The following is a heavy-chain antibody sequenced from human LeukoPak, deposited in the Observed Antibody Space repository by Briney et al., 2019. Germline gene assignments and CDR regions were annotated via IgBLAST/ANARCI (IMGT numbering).Heavy chain of an antibody. CDR2: ISASGGSP. J-gene: IGHJ6*02. V-gene: IGHV3-23*01. Sequence: GGSLRLSCTASGFTFSSYAMSWVRQAPGKGLEWVSCISASGGSPYYADSVKGRFTISRDNFKNTLYLQMSGLRAEDTAVYYCVKENLVAVPAAIDGSYYYGMDVWGQGTTVTVSS. CDR1: GFTFSSYA. D-gene: IGHD2-2*01. CDR3: VKENLVAVPAAIDGSYYYGMDV.